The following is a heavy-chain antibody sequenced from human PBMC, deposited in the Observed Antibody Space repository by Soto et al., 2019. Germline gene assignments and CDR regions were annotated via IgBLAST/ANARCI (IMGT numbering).Heavy chain of an antibody. CDR2: ISYDGSNK. CDR3: AKLPVYGSGSYYYYYYGMDV. CDR1: GFTFSSYG. Sequence: QVQLVESGGGVVQPGRSLRLSCAASGFTFSSYGMHWVRQAPGKGLEWVAVISYDGSNKFYGDSVKGRSTISRDNSKNTLYLQMHSLRAADTAVYYCAKLPVYGSGSYYYYYYGMDVWGQGTTVTVSS. J-gene: IGHJ6*02. D-gene: IGHD1-26*01. V-gene: IGHV3-30*18.